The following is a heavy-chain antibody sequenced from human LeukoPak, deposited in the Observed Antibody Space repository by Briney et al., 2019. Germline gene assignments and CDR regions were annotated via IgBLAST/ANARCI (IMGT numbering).Heavy chain of an antibody. CDR2: ISWNSGSI. CDR3: AKDLSYDSSGFDY. CDR1: GFTFSSYG. J-gene: IGHJ4*02. D-gene: IGHD3-22*01. V-gene: IGHV3-9*01. Sequence: GGSLRLSCAASGFTFSSYGMHWVRQAPGKGLEWVSGISWNSGSIGYADSVKGRFTISRDNAKNSLYLQMNSLRAEDTALYYCAKDLSYDSSGFDYWGQGTLVTVSS.